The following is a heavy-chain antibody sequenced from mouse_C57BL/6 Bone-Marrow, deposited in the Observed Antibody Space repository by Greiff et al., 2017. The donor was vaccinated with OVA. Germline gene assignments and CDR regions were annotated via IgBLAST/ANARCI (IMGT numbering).Heavy chain of an antibody. Sequence: VQLQQSGPGLVAPSQSLSITCTVSGFSLTSYAISWVRQPPGKGLEWLGVIWTGGGTNYNSALKSRLSISKDNSKSQVFLKMNSLQTDDTARYYCARIITTVVAPSYAMDYWGQGTSVTVSS. CDR1: GFSLTSYA. CDR2: IWTGGGT. CDR3: ARIITTVVAPSYAMDY. D-gene: IGHD1-1*01. J-gene: IGHJ4*01. V-gene: IGHV2-9-1*01.